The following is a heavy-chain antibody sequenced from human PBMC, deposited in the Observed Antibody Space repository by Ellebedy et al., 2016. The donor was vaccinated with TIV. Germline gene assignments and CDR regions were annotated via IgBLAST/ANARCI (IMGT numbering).Heavy chain of an antibody. J-gene: IGHJ4*02. Sequence: GESLQISCAVSGVPVRTNYMIWVRQAPGKGLEWVSAISGSGSSTYYADSVEGRFTISRDNSKNTLYLQTSSLRGEDTAVYYCAKLEYSCYGPYFDNWGQGTLVTVSS. V-gene: IGHV3-23*01. D-gene: IGHD5-12*01. CDR2: ISGSGSST. CDR1: GVPVRTNY. CDR3: AKLEYSCYGPYFDN.